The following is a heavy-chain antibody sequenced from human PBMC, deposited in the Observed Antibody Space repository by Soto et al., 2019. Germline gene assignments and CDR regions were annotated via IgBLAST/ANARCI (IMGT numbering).Heavy chain of an antibody. CDR2: ISPMFGAA. D-gene: IGHD3-10*01. CDR3: AREVQVHAPAFVY. J-gene: IGHJ4*02. V-gene: IGHV1-69*06. CDR1: GGTFNTYA. Sequence: QVQLVQSGAEMTKPGSSVKVSCQSSGGTFNTYAMNWVRQAPGQGPEWMGDISPMFGAANYAPKFQGRVTITADKSTGTSYMQLSSLTSEDTALYFCAREVQVHAPAFVYWGQGTLVTVSS.